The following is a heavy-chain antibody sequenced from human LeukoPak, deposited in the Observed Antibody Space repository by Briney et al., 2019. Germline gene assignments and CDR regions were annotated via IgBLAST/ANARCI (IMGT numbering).Heavy chain of an antibody. Sequence: PSETLSLTCTVSGGSISSYYWSWIRQPPGKGLEWIGYIYYSGSTNYNPSLKSRVTISVDTSKNQFSLKLSSVTAADMAVYYCARGGMFYGDYFSLGYWGQGTLVTVSS. CDR1: GGSISSYY. V-gene: IGHV4-59*01. CDR2: IYYSGST. D-gene: IGHD4-17*01. J-gene: IGHJ4*02. CDR3: ARGGMFYGDYFSLGY.